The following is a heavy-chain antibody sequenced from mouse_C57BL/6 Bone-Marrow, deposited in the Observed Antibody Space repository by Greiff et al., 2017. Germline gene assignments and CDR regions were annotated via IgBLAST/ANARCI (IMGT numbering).Heavy chain of an antibody. CDR2: ISSGSSTI. Sequence: EVQRVESGGGLVKPGGSLKLSCAASGFTFSDYGMHWVRQAPEKGLEWVAYISSGSSTIYYADTVKGRFTISRDNAKNTLFLQMTSRRSEDTAMYYCATYYGQIGYWYFDVWGTGTTVTVSS. CDR1: GFTFSDYG. D-gene: IGHD2-10*01. CDR3: ATYYGQIGYWYFDV. J-gene: IGHJ1*03. V-gene: IGHV5-17*01.